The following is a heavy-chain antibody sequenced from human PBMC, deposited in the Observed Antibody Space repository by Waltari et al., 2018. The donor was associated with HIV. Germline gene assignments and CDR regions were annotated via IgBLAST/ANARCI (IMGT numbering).Heavy chain of an antibody. CDR3: TRDLSTYGHEFDY. CDR2: ISTDGSDT. V-gene: IGHV3-74*01. Sequence: EVQLVESGGDLVQPGGSLRLSCAASGFNFRSSWMPWIRQIPGKGLVWVSHISTDGSDTSYLESVKGRFTISRDNAKNTLYLQMNSLRVEDTAIYYCTRDLSTYGHEFDYWGQGTLVTVAS. CDR1: GFNFRSSW. J-gene: IGHJ4*02. D-gene: IGHD3-16*01.